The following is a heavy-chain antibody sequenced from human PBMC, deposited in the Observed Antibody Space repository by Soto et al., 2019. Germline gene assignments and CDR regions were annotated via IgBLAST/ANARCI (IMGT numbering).Heavy chain of an antibody. CDR2: IIPIFGTA. Sequence: SVKVSCKASGGTFSSYSISWVLQAPGQGLEWMGGIIPIFGTANYAQKFQGRVTITADESTSTAYMELSSLRSEDTAVYYCARAFRYYDILTGYYEDYYYGMDVWGQGTTVTV. CDR3: ARAFRYYDILTGYYEDYYYGMDV. D-gene: IGHD3-9*01. V-gene: IGHV1-69*13. J-gene: IGHJ6*02. CDR1: GGTFSSYS.